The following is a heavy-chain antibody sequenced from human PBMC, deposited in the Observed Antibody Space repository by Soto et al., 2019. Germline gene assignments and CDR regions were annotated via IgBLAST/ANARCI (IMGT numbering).Heavy chain of an antibody. D-gene: IGHD6-13*01. V-gene: IGHV1-18*01. CDR1: GYTFTSYG. J-gene: IGHJ6*02. Sequence: QVQLVQSGAEVKKPGASVKVSCKASGYTFTSYGISWVRQAPGQGLEWMGWISAYNGNTNYAQKLQGRVTMTTDTSKSTAYMELRSLRSDDTAVYYCARSSLPPLYYYYGMDVWGQGTTVTVSS. CDR2: ISAYNGNT. CDR3: ARSSLPPLYYYYGMDV.